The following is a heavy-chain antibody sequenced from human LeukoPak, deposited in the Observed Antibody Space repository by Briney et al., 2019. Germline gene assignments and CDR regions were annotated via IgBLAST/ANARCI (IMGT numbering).Heavy chain of an antibody. CDR3: ARDRLAVAGGAFDI. Sequence: GSLRLPCAASGFTFSSYSMNWVRQAPGKGLEWVSYISSSSSTIYYADSVKGRFTISRDNAKNSLYLQMNSLRAEDTAVYYCARDRLAVAGGAFDIWGQGTMVTVSS. D-gene: IGHD6-19*01. CDR1: GFTFSSYS. V-gene: IGHV3-48*01. J-gene: IGHJ3*02. CDR2: ISSSSSTI.